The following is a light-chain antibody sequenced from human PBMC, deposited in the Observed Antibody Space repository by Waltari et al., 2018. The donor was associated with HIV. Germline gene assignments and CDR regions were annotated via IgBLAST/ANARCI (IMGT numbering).Light chain of an antibody. Sequence: SYELTQPPSVSVSPGQTARITCSGDPLAKQYAYWYQQKPGRAPVSVIYKDSERPSRIPERFSGSSSGTTVTLTISGVQAEDEADYYCQSADSSGSNFVFGTGTKVTVL. CDR2: KDS. CDR3: QSADSSGSNFV. CDR1: PLAKQY. J-gene: IGLJ1*01. V-gene: IGLV3-25*03.